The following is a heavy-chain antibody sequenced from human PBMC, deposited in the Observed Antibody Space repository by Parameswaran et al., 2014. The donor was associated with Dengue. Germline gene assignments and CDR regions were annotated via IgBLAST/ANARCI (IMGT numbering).Heavy chain of an antibody. D-gene: IGHD2-8*01. J-gene: IGHJ5*02. CDR2: IIPVFDTT. V-gene: IGHV1-69*01. Sequence: WVRQAPGQGLEWMGGIIPVFDTTTYAQKFQGRVRITADESTGTAYMELSSLRSEDTAVYYCARGRRYCTNGVCSYNWFDPWGQGTLVTVSS. CDR3: ARGRRYCTNGVCSYNWFDP.